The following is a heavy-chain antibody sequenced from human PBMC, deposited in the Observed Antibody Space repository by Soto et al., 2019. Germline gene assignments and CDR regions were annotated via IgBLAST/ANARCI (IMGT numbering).Heavy chain of an antibody. D-gene: IGHD2-15*01. CDR3: ARGRLFVVVGYYGMDV. CDR2: IIPIFGTA. V-gene: IGHV1-69*01. J-gene: IGHJ6*02. CDR1: GGTFSSYA. Sequence: QVQLVQSGAEVKKPGSSVKVSCKASGGTFSSYAISWVRQAPGQGLEWMGGIIPIFGTANYAQKFQGRVTIPADESTSTAYMELSSLRSEDTAVYYCARGRLFVVVGYYGMDVWGQGTTVTVSS.